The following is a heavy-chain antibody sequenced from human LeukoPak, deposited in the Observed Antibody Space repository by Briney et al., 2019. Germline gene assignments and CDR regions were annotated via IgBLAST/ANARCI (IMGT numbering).Heavy chain of an antibody. J-gene: IGHJ6*03. CDR1: GGSISSSSYY. Sequence: SETLSLTCTVSGGSISSSSYYWGWIRQPPGKGLEWIGSIYYSGSTYYNPSLKSRVTISVDTAKNQFSLKLSSVTAADTAVYYCARLDYYYYMDVWGKGTTVTVSS. CDR3: ARLDYYYYMDV. V-gene: IGHV4-39*01. CDR2: IYYSGST.